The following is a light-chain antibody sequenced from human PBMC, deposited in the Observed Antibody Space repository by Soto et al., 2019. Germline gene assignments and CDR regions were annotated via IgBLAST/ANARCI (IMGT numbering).Light chain of an antibody. V-gene: IGKV3-15*01. J-gene: IGKJ2*01. Sequence: EIVITQSPSTLSLSPGERATLSCRASQSVSSNLAWYQQKPGQAPRLLIYGASTRATGIPARFSGSVSGTEFTLTIRSLQSEDFAVYYCQQFNNWPFTFGQGTKVDIK. CDR2: GAS. CDR1: QSVSSN. CDR3: QQFNNWPFT.